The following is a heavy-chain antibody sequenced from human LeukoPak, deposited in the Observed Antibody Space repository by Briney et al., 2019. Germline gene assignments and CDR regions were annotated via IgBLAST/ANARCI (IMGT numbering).Heavy chain of an antibody. CDR1: GYTFTTYG. D-gene: IGHD6-19*01. V-gene: IGHV1-18*01. J-gene: IGHJ4*02. Sequence: ASVMVSCKASGYTFTTYGINWVRQAPGQGLEWMGWISTYDGNTNYAQKLRGRVTMIRDTSTSTAYMELRSLRSDDTAVYYCARDPVSGLVGFDYWGQGTLVTVSS. CDR2: ISTYDGNT. CDR3: ARDPVSGLVGFDY.